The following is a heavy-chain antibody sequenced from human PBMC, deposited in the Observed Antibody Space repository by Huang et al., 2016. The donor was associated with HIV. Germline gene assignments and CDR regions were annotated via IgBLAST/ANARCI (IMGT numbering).Heavy chain of an antibody. CDR1: GYAFTSYY. CDR3: ARDRDFYDSSGYWGFNYFDY. D-gene: IGHD3-22*01. CDR2: INPRDGST. J-gene: IGHJ4*02. Sequence: QVQLVQSGAEVKKPGASVKVSCKASGYAFTSYYMHWGRQAPGQGLEWMGIINPRDGSTSYEQKFQGRVTTTRDTSTNTVFMELSSLRSEDTAVYYCARDRDFYDSSGYWGFNYFDYWGQGTLVTVSS. V-gene: IGHV1-46*01.